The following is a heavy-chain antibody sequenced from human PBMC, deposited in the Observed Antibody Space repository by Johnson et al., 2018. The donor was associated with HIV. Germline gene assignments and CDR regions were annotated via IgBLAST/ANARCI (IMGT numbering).Heavy chain of an antibody. CDR1: GFTFNSYG. CDR2: IWYDGSNK. J-gene: IGHJ3*02. D-gene: IGHD3-3*01. V-gene: IGHV3-33*06. CDR3: AKVRGDFWSGYYGGLNDAFDI. Sequence: LVESGGGVVQPGRSLRLSCAASGFTFNSYGMHWVRQAPGKGLEWVAVIWYDGSNKYYADSVQGRFTISRDNSKNTLYLQMNSLRAEDTAVYYCAKVRGDFWSGYYGGLNDAFDIWGQGTMVTVSS.